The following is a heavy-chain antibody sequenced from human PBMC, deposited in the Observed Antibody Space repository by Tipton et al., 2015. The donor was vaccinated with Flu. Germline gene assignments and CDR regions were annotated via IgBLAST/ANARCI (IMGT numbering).Heavy chain of an antibody. CDR1: GGSISSSSYY. D-gene: IGHD4-17*01. CDR2: IYYSGST. V-gene: IGHV4-39*07. J-gene: IGHJ6*03. CDR3: ARRRVYGDNYYYYMDV. Sequence: TLSLTCTVSGGSISSSSYYWGWIRQPPGKGLEWIGSIYYSGSTNYNPSLKSRVTISVDTSKNQFSLKLSSVTAADTAVYYCARRRVYGDNYYYYMDVWGKGTTVTVSS.